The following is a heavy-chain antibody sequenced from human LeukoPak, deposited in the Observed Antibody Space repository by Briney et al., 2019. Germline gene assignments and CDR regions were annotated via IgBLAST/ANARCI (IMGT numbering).Heavy chain of an antibody. CDR3: TRATPSGTRADY. J-gene: IGHJ4*02. CDR1: GFTFSSYS. CDR2: ISSSGNSI. V-gene: IGHV3-48*04. D-gene: IGHD2-2*01. Sequence: PGGSLRLSCAASGFTFSSYSMNWVRQAPGKGLEWVSYISSSGNSIYYADSVKGRFTISRDNAKNSLYLQMNSLSPEDTAVYYCTRATPSGTRADYWGQGTLVTVSS.